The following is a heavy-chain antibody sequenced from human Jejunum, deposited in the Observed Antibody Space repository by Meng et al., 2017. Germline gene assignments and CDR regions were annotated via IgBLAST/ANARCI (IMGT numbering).Heavy chain of an antibody. V-gene: IGHV3-53*01. Sequence: VRVVVPGGCLLQPGGSLRLSCAASGFAVSRNVMSCVRQAPGKGLECVSVLYDDGSTYYADSVKGRFTISRDNSKNTLFLQMNSLRVEDTAVYYCARRHYNYYDDCWGQGTLVTVSS. CDR2: LYDDGST. J-gene: IGHJ4*02. D-gene: IGHD5-24*01. CDR3: ARRHYNYYDDC. CDR1: GFAVSRNV.